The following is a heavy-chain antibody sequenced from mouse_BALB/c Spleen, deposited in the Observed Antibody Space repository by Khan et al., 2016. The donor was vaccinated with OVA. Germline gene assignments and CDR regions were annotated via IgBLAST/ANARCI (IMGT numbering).Heavy chain of an antibody. V-gene: IGHV3-2*02. CDR2: ISYSGNT. J-gene: IGHJ2*01. Sequence: EVQLQESGPGLVKPSQSLSLTCTVTGYSITSDYAWNWIRQFPGNKLEWMGYISYSGNTKYNPSLKSRISITRDTSKHQFFLQLNSVTTEDAATYDCAGIDGGDFDYWGQGTTLTVAA. D-gene: IGHD2-3*01. CDR3: AGIDGGDFDY. CDR1: GYSITSDYA.